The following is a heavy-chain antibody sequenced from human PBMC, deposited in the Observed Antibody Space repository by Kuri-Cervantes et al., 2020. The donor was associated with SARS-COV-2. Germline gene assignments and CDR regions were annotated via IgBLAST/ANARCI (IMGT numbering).Heavy chain of an antibody. Sequence: ASVKVSFKASGYTFSGYYIYWVRQAPGQGLEWRGWINPNSGGTNYAQKFQGWVTMTRDTSISTAYMELSRLRSDDKAVYYCARGVGSGIVVAPAAMRSSFDIWGQGTMVTVSS. CDR1: GYTFSGYY. V-gene: IGHV1-2*04. CDR3: ARGVGSGIVVAPAAMRSSFDI. J-gene: IGHJ3*02. CDR2: INPNSGGT. D-gene: IGHD2-2*01.